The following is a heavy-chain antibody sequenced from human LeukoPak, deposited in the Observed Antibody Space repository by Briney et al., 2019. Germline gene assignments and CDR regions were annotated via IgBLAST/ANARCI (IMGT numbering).Heavy chain of an antibody. CDR1: GGSISSGGYY. V-gene: IGHV4-31*03. CDR2: IYYSGST. Sequence: SETLSLTCTVSGGSISSGGYYWSWIRQHPGKGLEWIGYIYYSGSTYYNPSLRSRVTISVDTSKNQFSLKLSSVTAADTAVYYCARATTEAYYDSSAYVFDYWGLGTLVTVSS. J-gene: IGHJ4*02. D-gene: IGHD3-22*01. CDR3: ARATTEAYYDSSAYVFDY.